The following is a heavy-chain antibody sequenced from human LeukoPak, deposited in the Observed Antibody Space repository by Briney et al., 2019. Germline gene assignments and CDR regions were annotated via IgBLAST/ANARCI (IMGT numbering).Heavy chain of an antibody. CDR1: GFTFSSYA. Sequence: GGSLRLSCAASGFTFSSYAMSWVRQAPVKGLEWVSAISGSGGSTYYADSVKGRFTISRDNSKNTLYLQMNSLRAEDTAVYYCAKAAYYYGSDPYGLDVWGQGTTVTVSS. CDR2: ISGSGGST. J-gene: IGHJ6*02. V-gene: IGHV3-23*01. D-gene: IGHD3-10*01. CDR3: AKAAYYYGSDPYGLDV.